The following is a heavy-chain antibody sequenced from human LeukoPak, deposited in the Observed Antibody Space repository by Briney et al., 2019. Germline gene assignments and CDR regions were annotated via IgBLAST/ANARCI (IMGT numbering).Heavy chain of an antibody. V-gene: IGHV1-2*02. D-gene: IGHD3-22*01. J-gene: IGHJ2*01. Sequence: ASVKVSCKASGYTFTGYYMHWVRQAPGQGLEWMGWINPNSGGTNYAQKFQGRVTMTRDTSISTAYMELSRLRSDDTAVYYCARTYYYDSSGYYYVYFDLWGRGTLVTVSS. CDR3: ARTYYYDSSGYYYVYFDL. CDR2: INPNSGGT. CDR1: GYTFTGYY.